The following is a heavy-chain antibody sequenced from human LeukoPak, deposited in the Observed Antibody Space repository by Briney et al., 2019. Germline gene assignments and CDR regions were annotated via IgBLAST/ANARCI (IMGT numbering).Heavy chain of an antibody. J-gene: IGHJ6*03. CDR3: AKYPSMYYYYYMDV. V-gene: IGHV3-7*01. D-gene: IGHD2-2*01. CDR1: GFTFSSYW. Sequence: HPGGSLRLSFAASGFTFSSYWMSWVRQAPGKGLEWVANIKQDGSEKYYVDSVKGRFTISRDNAKNSLYLQMNSLRAEDTAVYYCAKYPSMYYYYYMDVWGKGTTVTVSS. CDR2: IKQDGSEK.